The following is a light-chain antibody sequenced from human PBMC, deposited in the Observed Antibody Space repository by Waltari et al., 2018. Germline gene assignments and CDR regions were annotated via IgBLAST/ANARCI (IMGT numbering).Light chain of an antibody. CDR3: QHRSDRPLT. V-gene: IGKV3-11*01. Sequence: EIVLTQSPATLSLSPAERATLSCRASQRVSSYLAWYQQKPGQAPRLLIYDASNRATGIPARFSGSGSGTDFTLTITSLEPEDFTVYYCQHRSDRPLTFGGGTKVEIK. J-gene: IGKJ4*01. CDR1: QRVSSY. CDR2: DAS.